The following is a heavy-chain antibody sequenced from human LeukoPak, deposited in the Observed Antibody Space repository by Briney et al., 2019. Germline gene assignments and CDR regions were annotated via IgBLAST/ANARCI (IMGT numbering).Heavy chain of an antibody. Sequence: PSETLSLTCTVSGGSISSYYWSWIRQPPGKGLEWIGYIYYSGSTNYNPSLKSRVTMSVDTSKNQFSLKLSSVTAADTAVYYCASLAGSFFDYWGQGTLVTVSS. CDR2: IYYSGST. CDR1: GGSISSYY. CDR3: ASLAGSFFDY. J-gene: IGHJ4*02. D-gene: IGHD3-9*01. V-gene: IGHV4-59*01.